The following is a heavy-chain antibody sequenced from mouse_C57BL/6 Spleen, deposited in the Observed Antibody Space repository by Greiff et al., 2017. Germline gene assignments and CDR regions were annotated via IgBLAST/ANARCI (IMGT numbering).Heavy chain of an antibody. V-gene: IGHV1-15*01. CDR2: IDPETGGT. J-gene: IGHJ2*01. Sequence: VQLQQSGAELVRPGASVTLSCKASGYTFTDYEMHWVKQTPVHGLEWIGAIDPETGGTAYNQKFKGKAILTADKSSSTAYMELRSLTSEDAAVYYCTREREYEGYFDYGGQGTTFTVSS. D-gene: IGHD2-14*01. CDR1: GYTFTDYE. CDR3: TREREYEGYFDY.